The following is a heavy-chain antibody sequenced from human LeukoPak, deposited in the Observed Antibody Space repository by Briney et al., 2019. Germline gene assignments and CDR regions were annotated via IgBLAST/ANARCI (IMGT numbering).Heavy chain of an antibody. V-gene: IGHV3-30*18. CDR1: GFTFSSYG. CDR2: ISYDGSNK. CDR3: AKDLEDY. J-gene: IGHJ4*02. Sequence: GGSLRLSCAASGFTFSSYGMHWVRQAPGKGLEWVAVISYDGSNKYYADSVKGRFTISRDNSKDTLYLQMNSLRAEDTAVYYCAKDLEDYWGQGTLVTVSS.